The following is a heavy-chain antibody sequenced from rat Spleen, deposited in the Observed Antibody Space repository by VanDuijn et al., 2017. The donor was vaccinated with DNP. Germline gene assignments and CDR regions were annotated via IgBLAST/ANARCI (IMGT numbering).Heavy chain of an antibody. D-gene: IGHD1-1*01. Sequence: EVQLVESGGGLVQPGRSLKLSCVASGFTFNNYWMTWIRQAPGKGLEWVASISYDGSSTYYRDSVKGRFTISRDNAKSTLYLQMDSLRSEDTATYYCTTGVVDYWGQGVMVTVSS. J-gene: IGHJ2*01. CDR3: TTGVVDY. V-gene: IGHV5-31*01. CDR1: GFTFNNYW. CDR2: ISYDGSST.